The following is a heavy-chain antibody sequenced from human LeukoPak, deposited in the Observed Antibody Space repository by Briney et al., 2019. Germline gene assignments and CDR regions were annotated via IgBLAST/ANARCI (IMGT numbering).Heavy chain of an antibody. D-gene: IGHD3-3*01. J-gene: IGHJ4*02. CDR2: MNRDGSEK. V-gene: IGHV3-7*04. Sequence: PGGSLRLSCAASGVTFAPYWMTWVRQAPGKGLEYVATMNRDGSEKYYVDSVKGRFTISRDNSKNSLYLQMDSLRAEDTAVYYCARGIEEWLYLYYWGQGALVTVAS. CDR1: GVTFAPYW. CDR3: ARGIEEWLYLYY.